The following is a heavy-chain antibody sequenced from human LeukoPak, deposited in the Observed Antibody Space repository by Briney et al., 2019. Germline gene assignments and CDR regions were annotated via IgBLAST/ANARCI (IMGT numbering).Heavy chain of an antibody. Sequence: SETLSLTCAVYGGSFRGYYWSWIRHPPGEGLGWIGEINHSGSTNYNPSLKSPVTISVDTSKNQCSLKLSSVTAADTAVYYCARGTYDYVGGSLNFDLWGRGKLVTVSS. V-gene: IGHV4-34*01. CDR3: ARGTYDYVGGSLNFDL. J-gene: IGHJ2*01. CDR1: GGSFRGYY. CDR2: INHSGST. D-gene: IGHD3-16*01.